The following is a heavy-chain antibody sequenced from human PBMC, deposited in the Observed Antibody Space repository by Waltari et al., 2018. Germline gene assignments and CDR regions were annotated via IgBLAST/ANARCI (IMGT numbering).Heavy chain of an antibody. D-gene: IGHD6-6*01. V-gene: IGHV1-8*01. CDR2: MNPNSGNT. CDR1: GYTFTIYD. Sequence: QVQLVQSGAEVKKPGASVKVSCKASGYTFTIYDINWVRQATGQGLEWMGWMNPNSGNTGYAQKFQGRVTMTRNTSISTAYMELSSLRSEDTAVYYCARRAARRLRNWFDPWGQGTLVTVSS. CDR3: ARRAARRLRNWFDP. J-gene: IGHJ5*02.